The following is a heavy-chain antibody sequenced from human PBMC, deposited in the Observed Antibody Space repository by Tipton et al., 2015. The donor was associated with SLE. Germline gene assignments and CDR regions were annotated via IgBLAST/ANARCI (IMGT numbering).Heavy chain of an antibody. V-gene: IGHV3-23*01. CDR3: AKEYLLRFQGLDS. J-gene: IGHJ4*02. Sequence: SLRLSCAASGFTFSTYAMSWVRQAPGKGLQWVSGISGSGGSTYYADSVKGRFTISRDNSKKMLYLQMNSLRAEDTAVYYCAKEYLLRFQGLDSWGQGPLATVSS. CDR1: GFTFSTYA. CDR2: ISGSGGST.